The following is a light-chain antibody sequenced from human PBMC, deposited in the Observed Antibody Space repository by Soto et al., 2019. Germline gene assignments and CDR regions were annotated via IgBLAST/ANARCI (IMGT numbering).Light chain of an antibody. CDR2: LGS. J-gene: IGKJ2*01. CDR1: QSLLHSNVDNY. V-gene: IGKV2-28*01. CDR3: MQALNTPPT. Sequence: DIVMTQSPLSLPVTPGEPASISCRSSQSLLHSNVDNYLDWYLQKPGQSPQLVIYLGSNRDSGVPDRISGSGSCTDLTLKISRVEAEDVVIYYCMQALNTPPTFGKGTKLEIK.